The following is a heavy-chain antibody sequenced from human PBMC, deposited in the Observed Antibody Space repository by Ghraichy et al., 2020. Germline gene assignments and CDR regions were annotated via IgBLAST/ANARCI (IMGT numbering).Heavy chain of an antibody. J-gene: IGHJ4*02. CDR3: AKVNSGYDSR. V-gene: IGHV3-23*01. CDR1: GFTFSSYA. Sequence: LSLTCAASGFTFSSYAMSWVRQAPGKGLEWVSAISGSGGSTYYADSVKGRFTISRDNSKNTLYLQMNSLRAEDTAVYYCAKVNSGYDSRWGQGTLVTVSS. CDR2: ISGSGGST. D-gene: IGHD5-12*01.